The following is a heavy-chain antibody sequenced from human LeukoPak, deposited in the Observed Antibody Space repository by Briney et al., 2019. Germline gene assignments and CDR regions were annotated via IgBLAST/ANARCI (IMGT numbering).Heavy chain of an antibody. CDR2: ISGSGGST. CDR3: AKDHRAVAGYFDY. Sequence: GGSLRLSCAASGFTFSRYWMTWVRQAPGKGLEWVSAISGSGGSTYYADSVKGRFTISRDNSKNTLYLQMNSLRAEDTAVYYCAKDHRAVAGYFDYWGQGTLVTVSS. D-gene: IGHD6-19*01. J-gene: IGHJ4*02. CDR1: GFTFSRYW. V-gene: IGHV3-23*01.